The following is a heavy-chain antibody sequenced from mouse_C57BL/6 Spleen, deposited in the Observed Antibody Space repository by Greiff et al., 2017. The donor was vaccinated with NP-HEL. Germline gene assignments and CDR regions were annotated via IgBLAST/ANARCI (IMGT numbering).Heavy chain of an antibody. CDR3: ARDGSSYDWYFDV. D-gene: IGHD1-1*01. Sequence: VQLQQPGAELVKPGASVKLSCKASGYTFTSYWMPWVKQRPGQGLEWIGMIHPNSGSTNYNEKFKSKATLTVDKSSSTAYMQLSSLTSEDSAVYYCARDGSSYDWYFDVWGTGTTVTVAS. V-gene: IGHV1-64*01. CDR1: GYTFTSYW. CDR2: IHPNSGST. J-gene: IGHJ1*03.